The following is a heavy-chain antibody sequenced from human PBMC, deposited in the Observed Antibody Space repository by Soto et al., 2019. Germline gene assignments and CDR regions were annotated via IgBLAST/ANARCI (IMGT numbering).Heavy chain of an antibody. J-gene: IGHJ6*02. Sequence: QVTLKESGPVLVKPTETLTLTCTVSVFSLTNNKMGVSWIRQPPGKALEWLANIFSSDEKSYSTSLKSRVTISQDTSKSQVVLKVTNMDPVDTATYYCARISGGSPYYYAMDVWGQGTTVTVSS. CDR2: IFSSDEK. CDR3: ARISGGSPYYYAMDV. D-gene: IGHD3-10*01. V-gene: IGHV2-26*01. CDR1: VFSLTNNKMG.